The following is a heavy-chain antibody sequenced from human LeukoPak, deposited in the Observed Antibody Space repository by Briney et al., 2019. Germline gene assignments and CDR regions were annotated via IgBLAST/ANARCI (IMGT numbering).Heavy chain of an antibody. Sequence: TSETLSLTCTVSGGSISSGDYYWSWIRQPPGKGLEWIGYIYYSGSTYYNPSLKSRATISVDTSKNQFSLKLSSVTAADTAVYYRARVWCSGGSCLVDYWGQGTLVTVSS. D-gene: IGHD2-15*01. V-gene: IGHV4-30-4*01. CDR1: GGSISSGDYY. J-gene: IGHJ4*02. CDR3: ARVWCSGGSCLVDY. CDR2: IYYSGST.